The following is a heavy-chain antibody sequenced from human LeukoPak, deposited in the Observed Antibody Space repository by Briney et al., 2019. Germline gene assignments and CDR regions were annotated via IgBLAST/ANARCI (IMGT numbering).Heavy chain of an antibody. V-gene: IGHV1-18*01. CDR3: ARDTDFSIDY. Sequence: ASVKVSCKASGGTVSSYVISWVRQAPGQGLEWMGWINTRSGDAQLAHSLQARVTMTTDTSTSTASMELGSLGSDDTAVYYCARDTDFSIDYWGQGSLVTVSS. D-gene: IGHD2/OR15-2a*01. CDR2: INTRSGDA. CDR1: GGTVSSYV. J-gene: IGHJ4*02.